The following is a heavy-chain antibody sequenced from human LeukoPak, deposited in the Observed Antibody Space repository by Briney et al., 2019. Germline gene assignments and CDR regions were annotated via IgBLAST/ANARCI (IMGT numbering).Heavy chain of an antibody. Sequence: GASLQISCKGSGYSFTSYWIGWGRQLPGKGLEWMGIIYPGDSDTRYSPSFQGQVTISADKSISTAYLQWSSLKASDTAMYYCARAHDENWFDPWGQGTLVTVSS. CDR2: IYPGDSDT. D-gene: IGHD1-1*01. CDR3: ARAHDENWFDP. V-gene: IGHV5-51*01. J-gene: IGHJ5*02. CDR1: GYSFTSYW.